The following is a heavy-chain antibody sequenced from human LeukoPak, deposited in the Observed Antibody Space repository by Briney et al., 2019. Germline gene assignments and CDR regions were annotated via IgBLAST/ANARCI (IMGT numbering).Heavy chain of an antibody. Sequence: SETLSLTCTVSGDSISSYYWSWIRQPPGKGLEWIGYIYYSGSTNYNPSLKSRVTISVDTSKNQFSLKLSSVTAADTAVYYCARSRYCSSTSCYGHNWFDPWGQGTLVTVSS. D-gene: IGHD2-2*01. CDR3: ARSRYCSSTSCYGHNWFDP. J-gene: IGHJ5*02. CDR2: IYYSGST. CDR1: GDSISSYY. V-gene: IGHV4-59*12.